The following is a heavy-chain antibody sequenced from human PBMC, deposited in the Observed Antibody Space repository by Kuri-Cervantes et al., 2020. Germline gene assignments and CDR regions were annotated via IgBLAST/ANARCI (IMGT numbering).Heavy chain of an antibody. J-gene: IGHJ1*01. D-gene: IGHD4-17*01. CDR2: IIPIFGTA. V-gene: IGHV1-69*06. CDR1: GGTFSSYA. CDR3: ARFGDYDEYFQH. Sequence: SVKVSCKASGGTFSSYAISWVRQAPGQGLEWMGGIIPIFGTANYAQKFQGRVTITADKSTSTAYMELSSLRSEDTAVYYCARFGDYDEYFQHWGQGTLVTVSS.